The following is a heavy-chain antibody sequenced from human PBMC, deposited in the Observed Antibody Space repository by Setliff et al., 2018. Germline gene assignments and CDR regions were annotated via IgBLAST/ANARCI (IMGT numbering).Heavy chain of an antibody. V-gene: IGHV1-69*05. Sequence: VASVKVSCKASGGTFRSYGISWVRQAPGQGLEWMGGTIPSFGSTNYAQKFQDRVTIITDESTSTAYMELSSLRTEDTAAYYCAREGVDTRSSTDYRYYMDVWGKGTTVTVSS. CDR1: GGTFRSYG. D-gene: IGHD5-18*01. J-gene: IGHJ6*03. CDR3: AREGVDTRSSTDYRYYMDV. CDR2: TIPSFGST.